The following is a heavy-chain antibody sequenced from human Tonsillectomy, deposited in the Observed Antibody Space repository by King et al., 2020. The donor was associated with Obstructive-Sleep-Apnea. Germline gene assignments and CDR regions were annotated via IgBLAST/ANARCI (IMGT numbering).Heavy chain of an antibody. Sequence: QLVQSGGGVVQPGRSLRLSCAASGFTFSSYAMHWARQAPGKGLEWVAVISYDGSNKYYADSVKGRFTISRDNSKNTLYLQMNSLRAEDTAVYYCVRGGYNWNYGWIDPWGLGTLVTVSS. CDR3: VRGGYNWNYGWIDP. J-gene: IGHJ5*02. D-gene: IGHD1-7*01. CDR1: GFTFSSYA. V-gene: IGHV3-30*04. CDR2: ISYDGSNK.